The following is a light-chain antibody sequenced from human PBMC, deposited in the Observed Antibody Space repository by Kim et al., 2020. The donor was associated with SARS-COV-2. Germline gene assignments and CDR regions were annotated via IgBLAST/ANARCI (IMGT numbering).Light chain of an antibody. Sequence: AQGKTARITCRGNNIGSKSVHWYQQKQGQAAVLVIYYDSDRPSGIPERFSGSNSGNTATLTISRVEAGDEADYYCQVWDSSSDHRVFGGGTQLTVL. CDR1: NIGSKS. V-gene: IGLV3-21*04. CDR2: YDS. J-gene: IGLJ3*02. CDR3: QVWDSSSDHRV.